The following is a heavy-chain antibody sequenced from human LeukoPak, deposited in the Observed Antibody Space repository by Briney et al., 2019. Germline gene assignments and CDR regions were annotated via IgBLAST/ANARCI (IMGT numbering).Heavy chain of an antibody. V-gene: IGHV4-59*06. CDR2: IYYSGST. J-gene: IGHJ4*02. Sequence: SETLSLTCTVSGGSISSYYWSWIRQPAGKGLEWIGYIYYSGSTYYNPSLKSRVTISVDTSKNQFSLKLSSVTAADTAVYYCARGGSGTYGYYFDYWGQGTLVTVSS. D-gene: IGHD3-10*01. CDR1: GGSISSYY. CDR3: ARGGSGTYGYYFDY.